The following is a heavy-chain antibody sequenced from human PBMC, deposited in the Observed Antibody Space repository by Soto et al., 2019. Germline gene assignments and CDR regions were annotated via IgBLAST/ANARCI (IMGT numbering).Heavy chain of an antibody. D-gene: IGHD2-2*01. Sequence: EVQVVESGGGLVQPGGSLRLSCAASGFSVTNNYMNWVRQAPGKGLEWVSIIDIGGNTYYADSVKDRFTISRDNSMNTLYLPMDSLRAEDTAVYYCARGRGSTGYLGREHYFDYWGQGTLVTVSP. CDR2: IDIGGNT. V-gene: IGHV3-66*01. CDR3: ARGRGSTGYLGREHYFDY. CDR1: GFSVTNNY. J-gene: IGHJ4*02.